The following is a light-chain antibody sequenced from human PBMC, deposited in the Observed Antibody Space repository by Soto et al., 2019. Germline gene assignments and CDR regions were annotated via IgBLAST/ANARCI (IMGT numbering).Light chain of an antibody. V-gene: IGKV3-11*01. CDR2: DTS. CDR1: QFVGLS. CDR3: QQRSDNWPPLT. J-gene: IGKJ5*01. Sequence: EIVLTQSPATLSLSPGERATLSCRASQFVGLSLAWYKQKPGQAPRLLIYDTSDRATGVPGRFSGSGSGTDFTLTISSLEPEDFAVYYCQQRSDNWPPLTFGQGTRLEIK.